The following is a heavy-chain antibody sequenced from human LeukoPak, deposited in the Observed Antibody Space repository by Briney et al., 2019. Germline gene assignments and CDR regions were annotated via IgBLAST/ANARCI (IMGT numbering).Heavy chain of an antibody. D-gene: IGHD2-21*02. J-gene: IGHJ4*02. CDR3: AREPPKTYCGGDCYDFDY. CDR2: ISYDGSNK. V-gene: IGHV3-30-3*01. Sequence: PGGSLRLSCAASGFTFSSYAMHWVRQAPGKGLEWVAVISYDGSNKYYADSVKGRFTISRDNAKNSLYLQMNSLRDEDTAVYYCAREPPKTYCGGDCYDFDYWGQGTLVTVSS. CDR1: GFTFSSYA.